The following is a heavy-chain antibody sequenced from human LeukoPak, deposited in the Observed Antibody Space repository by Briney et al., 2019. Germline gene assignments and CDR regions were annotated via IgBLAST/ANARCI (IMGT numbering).Heavy chain of an antibody. V-gene: IGHV1-2*02. J-gene: IGHJ6*03. Sequence: ASVKVSCKASGYTFTGYYMHWVRQAPGQGLEWMGWINPNSGGTNYAQKFQGRVTITADKSTSTAYMELSSLRSEDTAVYYCAVPDSSSSYYYYYYMDVWGKGTTVTVSS. D-gene: IGHD6-13*01. CDR1: GYTFTGYY. CDR3: AVPDSSSSYYYYYYMDV. CDR2: INPNSGGT.